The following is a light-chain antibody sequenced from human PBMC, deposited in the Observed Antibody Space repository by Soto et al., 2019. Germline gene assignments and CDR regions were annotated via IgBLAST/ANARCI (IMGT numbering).Light chain of an antibody. CDR3: QQYGSSSWT. J-gene: IGKJ1*01. V-gene: IGKV3-15*01. CDR2: GAS. CDR1: QSVSSN. Sequence: EIVMTQSPTTLSVSPGEIATLYFSASQSVSSNLAWYQQKPGQAPRLLIYGASTRATGIPARFSGSGSGTDFTLTISRLEPEDFAVYYCQQYGSSSWTFGQGTKVDI.